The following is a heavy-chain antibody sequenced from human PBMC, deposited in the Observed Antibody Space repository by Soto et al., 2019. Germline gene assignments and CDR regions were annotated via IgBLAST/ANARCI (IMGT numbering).Heavy chain of an antibody. CDR3: AKSLGYCNTTSCWPLGWFDP. J-gene: IGHJ5*02. D-gene: IGHD2-2*01. CDR1: GGSLSDQW. V-gene: IGHV5-51*01. CDR2: FFLSDSYA. Sequence: PGESLKISCKGSGGSLSDQWIGWVRHTPDKCLEWIGFFFLSDSYARYSPAFQGQVTMSADGSGTYLQCSILKASDTAMYYCAKSLGYCNTTSCWPLGWFDPWGQGTLVTVSS.